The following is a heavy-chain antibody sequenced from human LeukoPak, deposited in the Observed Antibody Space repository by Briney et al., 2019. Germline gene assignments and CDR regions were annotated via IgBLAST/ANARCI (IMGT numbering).Heavy chain of an antibody. D-gene: IGHD2-15*01. CDR2: INHSGST. CDR3: ASGGSWWDYYMDV. V-gene: IGHV4-34*01. Sequence: RASETLSLTCTVSGDSLTGYYWGWIRQPPGKGLEWIGEINHSGSTNYNPSLKSRVTISVDTSKNQFSLKLSSVTAADTAVYYCASGGSWWDYYMDVWGKGTTVTVSS. CDR1: GDSLTGYY. J-gene: IGHJ6*03.